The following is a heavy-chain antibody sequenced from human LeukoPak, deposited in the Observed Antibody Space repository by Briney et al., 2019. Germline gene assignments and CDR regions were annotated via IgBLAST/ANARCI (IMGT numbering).Heavy chain of an antibody. D-gene: IGHD4-23*01. CDR3: ARVRRDYGGNPWTAFDI. CDR2: ISYDGSEK. J-gene: IGHJ3*02. Sequence: ISYDGSEKYYADSVKGRFSISRDNSKNSVYLQMQSLRIEDTAVYYCARVRRDYGGNPWTAFDIWGQGTMVTVSS. V-gene: IGHV3-30*01.